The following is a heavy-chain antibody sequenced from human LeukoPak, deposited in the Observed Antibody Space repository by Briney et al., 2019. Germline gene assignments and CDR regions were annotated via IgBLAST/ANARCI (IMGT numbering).Heavy chain of an antibody. V-gene: IGHV3-21*01. CDR1: GFTFSSYS. Sequence: GGSLRLSCAASGFTFSSYSMNWVRQAPGKGLEWVSSISSSSSYIYYADSVKGRFTISRDNAKNSLYLQMNSLRAEDTAVYYCARVFYVSSGYFDYWGQGTLVTVSS. CDR3: ARVFYVSSGYFDY. D-gene: IGHD3-22*01. J-gene: IGHJ4*02. CDR2: ISSSSSYI.